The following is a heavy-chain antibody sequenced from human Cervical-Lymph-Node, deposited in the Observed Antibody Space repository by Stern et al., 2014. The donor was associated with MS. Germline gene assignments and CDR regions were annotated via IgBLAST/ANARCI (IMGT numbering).Heavy chain of an antibody. J-gene: IGHJ5*02. CDR2: IIPIFRTP. Sequence: QMQLVQSGAEVKKPGSSVKVSCKASGGTFSSYTISWVRQAPGQGLKWMGGIIPIFRTPNYAQKFQGRVTITADESTSTAYMELSSLRSEDTAVYYCARDRMSIAAAGTSWFDPWGQGTLVTVSS. V-gene: IGHV1-69*01. CDR1: GGTFSSYT. CDR3: ARDRMSIAAAGTSWFDP. D-gene: IGHD6-13*01.